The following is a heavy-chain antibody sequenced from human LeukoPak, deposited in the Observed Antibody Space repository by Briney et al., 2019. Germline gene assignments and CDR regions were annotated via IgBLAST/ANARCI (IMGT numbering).Heavy chain of an antibody. CDR2: FYYSRGT. CDR3: ARAISAWSYFYYMGV. Sequence: SETLSLTCTVSGDSITSFYWSWIRQSPGKGQEWIGYFYYSRGTTYNPSLRSRATISADTSQNQFSLKLRSVTAADTAVYYCARAISAWSYFYYMGVWGRGNTVTVSS. J-gene: IGHJ6*03. V-gene: IGHV4-59*01. D-gene: IGHD6-19*01. CDR1: GDSITSFY.